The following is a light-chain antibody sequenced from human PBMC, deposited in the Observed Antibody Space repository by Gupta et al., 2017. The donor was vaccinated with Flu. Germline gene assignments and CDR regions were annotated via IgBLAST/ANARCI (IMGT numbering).Light chain of an antibody. V-gene: IGKV3-20*01. CDR3: HQYAASPGT. CDR2: GAF. Sequence: EIVLPPSPATLSLSPGEGGTLSCRASQSITNNYLAWYQQKPVQAPRFLIHGAFNRAAGVPDRFSGGGSGTDFTLTISRLEPEDFAIYYCHQYAASPGTFVQGARVEI. J-gene: IGKJ1*01. CDR1: QSITNNY.